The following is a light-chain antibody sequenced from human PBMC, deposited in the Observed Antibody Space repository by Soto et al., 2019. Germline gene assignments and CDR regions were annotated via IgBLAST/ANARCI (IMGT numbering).Light chain of an antibody. V-gene: IGKV1-39*01. CDR3: QQSYRTHRT. CDR1: QNISSY. Sequence: DIQMTQSPSSLSASVGDRVTIPCRASQNISSYLNWYQQKPGKAPKLLIYAASSLQNGVQSRFSGSGSGIDFTLTISSLQPEDFATYYCQQSYRTHRTFGQGTKVEIK. J-gene: IGKJ1*01. CDR2: AAS.